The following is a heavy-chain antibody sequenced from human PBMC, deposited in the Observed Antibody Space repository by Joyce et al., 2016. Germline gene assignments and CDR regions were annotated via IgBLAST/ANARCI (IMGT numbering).Heavy chain of an antibody. J-gene: IGHJ5*02. CDR2: INHSGST. Sequence: QVQLQQWGAGLLKPSETLSLTCAVYGGSFSGYYWSWIRQPPGKGLEWMGEINHSGSTNYNPSLKRRVTISVDTSKNQVSLKLSSVTAAETAVYYCARGPRSNWGLVWFDPWGQGTLVTVSS. D-gene: IGHD7-27*01. CDR3: ARGPRSNWGLVWFDP. CDR1: GGSFSGYY. V-gene: IGHV4-34*01.